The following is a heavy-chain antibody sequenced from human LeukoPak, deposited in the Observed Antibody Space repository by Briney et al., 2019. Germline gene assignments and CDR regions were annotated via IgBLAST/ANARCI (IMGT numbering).Heavy chain of an antibody. CDR2: IYYSGST. CDR1: GGSISSSSYY. CDR3: ARLASSGWSRAKYFQH. D-gene: IGHD6-19*01. V-gene: IGHV4-39*01. J-gene: IGHJ1*01. Sequence: SETLSLTCTVSGGSISSSSYYWGWIRQPPGKGLEWIGSIYYSGSTYYNPSLKSRVTISVDTSKNQFSLKLSSVTAADTAVYYCARLASSGWSRAKYFQHWGQGTLSPSPQ.